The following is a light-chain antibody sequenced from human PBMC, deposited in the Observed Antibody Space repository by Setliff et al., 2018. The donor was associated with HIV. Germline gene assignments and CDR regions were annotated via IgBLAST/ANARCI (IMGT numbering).Light chain of an antibody. J-gene: IGLJ1*01. CDR2: AND. Sequence: QSALTQPPSVSGAPGQRVTLSCTGSRSNIGSPYDVHWYQQLPGAAPKLLIYANDNRPSGVPDRFSGSRSGPSASLAIAGLQAEDEADYYCQSYDSILSGYVFGPGTKVTV. V-gene: IGLV1-40*01. CDR1: RSNIGSPYD. CDR3: QSYDSILSGYV.